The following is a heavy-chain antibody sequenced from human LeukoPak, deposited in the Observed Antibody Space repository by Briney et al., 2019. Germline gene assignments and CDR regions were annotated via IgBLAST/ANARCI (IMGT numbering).Heavy chain of an antibody. CDR3: AKDHRWESPHYLDS. J-gene: IGHJ4*02. D-gene: IGHD1-26*01. Sequence: GGSLRLSCAASGFTFSSSAMSWVRQAPGKGLEWVSAISNNGGYTYYADSVQGRFTISRDNSKSTLCLQMNSLRAEDTAVYYCAKDHRWESPHYLDSWGQGTLVTVSS. V-gene: IGHV3-23*01. CDR2: ISNNGGYT. CDR1: GFTFSSSA.